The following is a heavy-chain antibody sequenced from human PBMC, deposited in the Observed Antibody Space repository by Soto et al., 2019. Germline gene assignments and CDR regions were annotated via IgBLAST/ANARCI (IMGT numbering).Heavy chain of an antibody. V-gene: IGHV3-33*01. CDR3: ARGPIPATAIPGRGAAWEDLGDY. CDR1: GFTFSSYG. D-gene: IGHD2-2*02. Sequence: QVQLVESGGGVVQPGRSLRLSCAASGFTFSSYGMHWVRQAPGKGLEWVAVIWYDGSNKYYADSVKGRFTISRDNSKNTLYLQMNSLRAEDTAVYYCARGPIPATAIPGRGAAWEDLGDYWGQGTLVTVSS. J-gene: IGHJ4*02. CDR2: IWYDGSNK.